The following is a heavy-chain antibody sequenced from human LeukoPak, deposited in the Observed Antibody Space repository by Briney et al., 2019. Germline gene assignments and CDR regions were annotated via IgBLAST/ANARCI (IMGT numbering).Heavy chain of an antibody. Sequence: WASVKVSCKASGFTFTDHYMHWVRHVPGQGLEWMGWINGNSGATFNAQTFQDRITVTRDTTISTMYLELKRLTTDDTAVYYCVRDFDWGPDYWGQGTLVAVSS. J-gene: IGHJ4*02. CDR3: VRDFDWGPDY. V-gene: IGHV1-2*02. D-gene: IGHD3-9*01. CDR1: GFTFTDHY. CDR2: INGNSGAT.